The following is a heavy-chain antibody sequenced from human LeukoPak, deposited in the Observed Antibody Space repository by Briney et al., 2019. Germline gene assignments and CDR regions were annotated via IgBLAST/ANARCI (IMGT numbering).Heavy chain of an antibody. V-gene: IGHV3-21*01. CDR3: AKSGGTYYYDSSNAFDI. Sequence: GGSLRLSCAASGFTFSSYSMNWVRQAPGKGLEWVSSISSSSSYIYYADSVKGRFTISRDNSKNTLYLQMNSLRAEDTAVYYCAKSGGTYYYDSSNAFDIWGQGTMVTVSS. CDR2: ISSSSSYI. J-gene: IGHJ3*02. CDR1: GFTFSSYS. D-gene: IGHD3-22*01.